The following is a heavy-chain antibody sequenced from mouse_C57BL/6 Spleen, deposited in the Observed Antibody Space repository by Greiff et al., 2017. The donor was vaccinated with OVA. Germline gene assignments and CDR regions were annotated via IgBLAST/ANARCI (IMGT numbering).Heavy chain of an antibody. D-gene: IGHD1-1*01. Sequence: LVESGAELAKPGASVKLSCKASGYTFTSYWMPWVKQRPGQGLEWIGYINPSSGYTKYNQKFKDKATLTADKSSSTAYMQLSSLTYEDSAVYYCARGGSSYLYAMDYWGQGTSVTVSS. V-gene: IGHV1-7*01. J-gene: IGHJ4*01. CDR2: INPSSGYT. CDR1: GYTFTSYW. CDR3: ARGGSSYLYAMDY.